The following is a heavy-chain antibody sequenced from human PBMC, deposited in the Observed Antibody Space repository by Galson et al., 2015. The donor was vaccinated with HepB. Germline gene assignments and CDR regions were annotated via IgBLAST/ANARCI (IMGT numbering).Heavy chain of an antibody. CDR1: GDSIINGGHS. Sequence: TLSLTCTVSGDSIINGGHSWSWIRQPPGKGLEWIGYIYLSGTTYYNPSLRTRVSMSVDTSKNQFSLKLTSVTAADTAMYYGAKGVTTFDPWGQGTLVTVSS. CDR2: IYLSGTT. CDR3: AKGVTTFDP. D-gene: IGHD4-17*01. V-gene: IGHV4-30-2*01. J-gene: IGHJ5*02.